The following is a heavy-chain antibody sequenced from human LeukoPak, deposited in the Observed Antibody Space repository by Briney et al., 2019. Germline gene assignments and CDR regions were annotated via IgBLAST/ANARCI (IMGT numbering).Heavy chain of an antibody. V-gene: IGHV3-66*01. D-gene: IGHD4/OR15-4a*01. Sequence: GGSLRLSCEASGFTFSRYAMTWVRQAPGKGLEWVSVIYSGGSTYYADSVKGRFTISRDNSKNTLYLQMNSLRAEDTAVYYCTRDSANYHFAYWGQGALVTVSS. J-gene: IGHJ4*02. CDR1: GFTFSRYA. CDR3: TRDSANYHFAY. CDR2: IYSGGST.